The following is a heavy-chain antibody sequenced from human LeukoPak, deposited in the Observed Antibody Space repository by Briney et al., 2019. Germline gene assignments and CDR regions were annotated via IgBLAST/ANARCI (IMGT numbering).Heavy chain of an antibody. J-gene: IGHJ4*02. CDR3: ARADYGDYFDY. CDR2: ISGSGGST. D-gene: IGHD4-17*01. CDR1: GFTFSSYG. Sequence: GGTLRLSCAASGFTFSSYGMSWVRQAPGKGLEWVSAISGSGGSTYYAASVKGRFTISRDNSKNTLYLQMNSLRAEDTAVYYCARADYGDYFDYWGQGTLVTVSS. V-gene: IGHV3-23*01.